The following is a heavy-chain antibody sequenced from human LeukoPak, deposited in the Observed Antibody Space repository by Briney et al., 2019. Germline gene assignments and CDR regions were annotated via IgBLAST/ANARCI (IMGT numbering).Heavy chain of an antibody. J-gene: IGHJ6*02. CDR1: GFTFSSYA. CDR2: ISYDGSNK. Sequence: GGSLRLSCAASGFTFSSYAMHWVRQAPGKGLEWVAVISYDGSNKYYADSVKGRFTISRDNSKNTLYLQMNSLRAEDTAVYHCAREGGAPYYYGSSAYQSYGMDVWGQGTTVTVSS. V-gene: IGHV3-30-3*01. CDR3: AREGGAPYYYGSSAYQSYGMDV. D-gene: IGHD3-22*01.